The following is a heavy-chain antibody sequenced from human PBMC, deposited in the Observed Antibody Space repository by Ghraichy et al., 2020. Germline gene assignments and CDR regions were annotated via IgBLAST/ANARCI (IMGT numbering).Heavy chain of an antibody. CDR1: GGTFSSYT. Sequence: SVKVSCKASGGTFSSYTISWVRQAPGQGLEWMGGIIPILGVADYAQKFQGRVTITADKSTSTAYMELSSLRSEDTAVYYCARYGGADDFWFDPWGQGTLVTVSS. J-gene: IGHJ5*02. CDR3: ARYGGADDFWFDP. CDR2: IIPILGVA. D-gene: IGHD3-16*01. V-gene: IGHV1-69*10.